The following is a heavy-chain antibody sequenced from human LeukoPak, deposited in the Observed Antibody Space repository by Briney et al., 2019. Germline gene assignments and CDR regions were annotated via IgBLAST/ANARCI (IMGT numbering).Heavy chain of an antibody. D-gene: IGHD3-22*01. CDR3: ARDTYYYDSSGFAFDI. CDR2: IKQDGSEK. V-gene: IGHV3-7*01. CDR1: GFTFSSYW. Sequence: GGSLRLSCAASGFTFSSYWMSWVRQAPGKGLEWVANIKQDGSEKYYADSVKGRFTISRDNAKNSLYLQMNSLRAEDTAVYYCARDTYYYDSSGFAFDIWGQGTMVTVSS. J-gene: IGHJ3*02.